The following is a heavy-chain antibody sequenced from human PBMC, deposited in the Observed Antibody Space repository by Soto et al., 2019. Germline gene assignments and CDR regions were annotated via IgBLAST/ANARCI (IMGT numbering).Heavy chain of an antibody. CDR1: GFPFSSYW. D-gene: IGHD3-9*01. Sequence: DVQLVESGGDLVQRGGSLRLSCAASGFPFSSYWMHWVRHTPGKGLDWVARISGDGVTTYYADSVTGRFTVSRDNDKNTLSLQISGLRAEDTAVYYCAREYYGLLTGYYTDYWGQGTLVSVSS. CDR2: ISGDGVTT. CDR3: AREYYGLLTGYYTDY. V-gene: IGHV3-74*01. J-gene: IGHJ4*02.